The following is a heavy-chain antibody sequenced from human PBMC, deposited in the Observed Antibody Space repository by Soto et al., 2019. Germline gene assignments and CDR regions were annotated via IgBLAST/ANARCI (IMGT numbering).Heavy chain of an antibody. J-gene: IGHJ4*02. CDR3: ARDGVSSTEYTWNFGTYFDY. V-gene: IGHV1-69*05. D-gene: IGHD1-20*01. CDR2: TIPIFGTA. CDR1: GGTFSSYA. Sequence: NVSCKASGGTFSSYAISWVRQAPGQGLEWMGGTIPIFGTADSVKGRFTISRDSTKQTLYLQMNSLRPDDTAMYYCARDGVSSTEYTWNFGTYFDYWGQGALVTVSS.